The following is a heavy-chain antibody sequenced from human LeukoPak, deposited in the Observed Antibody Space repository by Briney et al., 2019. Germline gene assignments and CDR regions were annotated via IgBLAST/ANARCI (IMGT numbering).Heavy chain of an antibody. CDR1: GFTFSSYG. CDR3: ARDPSGYSSSSWLGWFDP. D-gene: IGHD6-6*01. Sequence: PGGSLRLSCAASGFTFSSYGMNWVRQAPGKGLEWVSSISSNSDYIRYADSVKGRFTISRDNGKNSLYLQMNSLTVEDTAVYYCARDPSGYSSSSWLGWFDPWGQGTLVTVSS. J-gene: IGHJ5*02. V-gene: IGHV3-21*01. CDR2: ISSNSDYI.